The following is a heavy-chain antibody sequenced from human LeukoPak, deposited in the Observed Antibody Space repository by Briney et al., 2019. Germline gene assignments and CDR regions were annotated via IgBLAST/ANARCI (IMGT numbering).Heavy chain of an antibody. CDR1: GGSISSYY. J-gene: IGHJ4*02. Sequence: SETLSLTCTVSGGSISSYYWGWIRQPPGKGLEWIGSIYHSGSTYYNPSLKRRVTISVDTSKNQFSLKLSSVTAADTAVYYCARDGYYYDSSGPSPWGQGTLVTVSS. D-gene: IGHD3-22*01. CDR2: IYHSGST. V-gene: IGHV4-38-2*02. CDR3: ARDGYYYDSSGPSP.